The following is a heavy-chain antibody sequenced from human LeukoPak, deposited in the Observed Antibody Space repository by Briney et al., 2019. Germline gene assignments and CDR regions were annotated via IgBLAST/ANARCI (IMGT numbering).Heavy chain of an antibody. J-gene: IGHJ4*02. CDR3: AKDERNWNYNLASQTYD. CDR2: IKQDGSEK. Sequence: GGSLRLSCAASGFTFSNYWMSWVRQAPGKGLEWAANIKQDGSEKYYVDSVKGRFTISRDNAKNSLYLQMNSLRAEDTAVYYCAKDERNWNYNLASQTYDWGQGTLVTVSS. V-gene: IGHV3-7*01. CDR1: GFTFSNYW. D-gene: IGHD1-7*01.